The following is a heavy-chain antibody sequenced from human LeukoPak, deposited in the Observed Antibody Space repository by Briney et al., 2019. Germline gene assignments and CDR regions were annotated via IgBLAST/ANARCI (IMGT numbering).Heavy chain of an antibody. J-gene: IGHJ4*02. Sequence: SETLSLTCTVSGGSISSGSYYWSWLRQPAGKGLEWIGRFYTSGSTNYNPSLKRRVTISVDTSKNQFSLKLNSVTAADTAVYYCARGRDGYNFLNRGEYYYFDYWGQGTLVTVSS. CDR1: GGSISSGSYY. D-gene: IGHD5-24*01. V-gene: IGHV4-61*02. CDR3: ARGRDGYNFLNRGEYYYFDY. CDR2: FYTSGST.